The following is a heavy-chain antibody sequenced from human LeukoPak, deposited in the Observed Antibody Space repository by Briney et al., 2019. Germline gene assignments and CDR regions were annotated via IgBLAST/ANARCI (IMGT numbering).Heavy chain of an antibody. CDR1: GFTFSSYG. J-gene: IGHJ5*02. V-gene: IGHV3-33*06. CDR3: AKDGKDIVATFWFDP. D-gene: IGHD5-12*01. Sequence: GGSLRLSCAASGFTFSSYGMHWVRQAPGKGLEWVAVIWYDGSNKYYVDSVKGRFTISRDNSKNTLYLQMNSLRAEDTAVYYCAKDGKDIVATFWFDPWGQGTLVTVSS. CDR2: IWYDGSNK.